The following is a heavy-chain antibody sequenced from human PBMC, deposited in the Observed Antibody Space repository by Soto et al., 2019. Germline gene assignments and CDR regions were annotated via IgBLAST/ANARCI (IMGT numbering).Heavy chain of an antibody. CDR1: GLTFSNYG. Sequence: EVQLVESGGGLVKPGGSLRLSCAASGLTFSNYGMNWVRQAPGKGLEWVSSISSGGEYLDYADSVKGRLTISRDNAKNSLYMQLDSLRVEDTAVYYGATDGAPGAVMGVWGQGPTVTVSS. J-gene: IGHJ6*02. CDR2: ISSGGEYL. V-gene: IGHV3-21*06. D-gene: IGHD6-13*01. CDR3: ATDGAPGAVMGV.